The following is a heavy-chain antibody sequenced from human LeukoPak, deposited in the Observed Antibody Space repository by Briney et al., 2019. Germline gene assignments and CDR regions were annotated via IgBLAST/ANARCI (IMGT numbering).Heavy chain of an antibody. V-gene: IGHV6-1*01. CDR1: GDSVSNNSAA. J-gene: IGHJ4*02. Sequence: SQTLSLTCAISGDSVSNNSAAWNWIRQSPSRGFEWLGRTYYRSKWYNDYAVSVKSRITINPDTSKNQFSLQLNSVTPEDTAVYYCVREKGDNNGWTMGRRFDYWGQGTLVTVSS. D-gene: IGHD6-19*01. CDR2: TYYRSKWYN. CDR3: VREKGDNNGWTMGRRFDY.